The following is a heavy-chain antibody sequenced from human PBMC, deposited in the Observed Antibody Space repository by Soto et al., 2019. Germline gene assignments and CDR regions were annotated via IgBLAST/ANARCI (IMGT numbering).Heavy chain of an antibody. V-gene: IGHV3-53*01. J-gene: IGHJ3*01. D-gene: IGHD1-1*01. CDR1: GMTVSGKKY. CDR2: VYDADGK. Sequence: DVQLVESGGGLIHRGGSLRLSCAVVGMTVSGKKYVAWVRQAPGMGLEWVSGVYDADGKYYADSVKGRFTTSRDSSKTIVYLEMNDLGPEDTAIYYCATWLQREHAYDVWGQGTTVTVSS. CDR3: ATWLQREHAYDV.